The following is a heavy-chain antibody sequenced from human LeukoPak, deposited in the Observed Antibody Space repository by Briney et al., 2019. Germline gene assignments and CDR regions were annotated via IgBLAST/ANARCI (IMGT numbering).Heavy chain of an antibody. CDR2: IKEDGSEI. Sequence: TGGSLRLSCTASGFNFSTYWMTWVRQVPGKGLEWVANIKEDGSEIYYVDAVKGRFSISRDNAKTSLYLQMHSLSVADTGLYYCVTDQTGRHPYFFDYWGQGTPVTVSS. CDR3: VTDQTGRHPYFFDY. J-gene: IGHJ4*02. V-gene: IGHV3-7*01. D-gene: IGHD3-10*01. CDR1: GFNFSTYW.